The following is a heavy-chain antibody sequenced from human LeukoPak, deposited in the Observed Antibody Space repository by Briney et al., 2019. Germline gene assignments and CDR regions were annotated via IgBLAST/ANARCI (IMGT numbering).Heavy chain of an antibody. CDR1: GSTFTSYD. Sequence: ASVKVSCKASGSTFTSYDINWVRQASGQGLEWMGWINLKSGYTGYAQKFQGRVTITRDTSISTAYMELSSLRSEDTAVYYCARVAGSIDYWGQGTLVTVSS. CDR2: INLKSGYT. J-gene: IGHJ4*02. V-gene: IGHV1-8*03. D-gene: IGHD6-19*01. CDR3: ARVAGSIDY.